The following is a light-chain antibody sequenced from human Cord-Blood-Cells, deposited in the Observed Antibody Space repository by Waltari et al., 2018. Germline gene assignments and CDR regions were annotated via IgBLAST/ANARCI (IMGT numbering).Light chain of an antibody. J-gene: IGLJ3*02. V-gene: IGLV3-19*01. Sequence: SSELTQDPAVSVALGQTVRITCQGDSLRSYYASWYPQKPGQAPVLVIYGKNNRPSGIPDRFSGSNSGNTASLTITGAQAEDEADYYCNSRDSSGNHLVFGGGTKLTVL. CDR3: NSRDSSGNHLV. CDR1: SLRSYY. CDR2: GKN.